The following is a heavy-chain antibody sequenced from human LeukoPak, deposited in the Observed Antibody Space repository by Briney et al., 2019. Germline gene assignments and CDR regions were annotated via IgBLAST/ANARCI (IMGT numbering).Heavy chain of an antibody. D-gene: IGHD2-2*01. Sequence: GRSLRLSCAASGFRFSIYAMNWVRQAPGKGLEWISYIDSGATDILYADSVKGRFTISRDDAKNSVFLQMTSLRAEDTAVYYCARSGPAAGRPDAFDIWGQGTMVTVSS. CDR2: IDSGATDI. CDR3: ARSGPAAGRPDAFDI. J-gene: IGHJ3*02. CDR1: GFRFSIYA. V-gene: IGHV3-21*05.